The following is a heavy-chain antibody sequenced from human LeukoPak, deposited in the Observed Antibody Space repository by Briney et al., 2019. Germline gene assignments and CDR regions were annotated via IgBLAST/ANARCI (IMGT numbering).Heavy chain of an antibody. J-gene: IGHJ4*02. CDR2: IHPSGST. V-gene: IGHV4-34*01. Sequence: PSETLSLTCAIYGGSFSHYYWSWIRQPPGKGLEWVGDIHPSGSTSFNPSLESRVSISKDTSKNQFSLKLTSVTAADTAVYYCSRGSDESKTGDYWGQGTLVTVSS. D-gene: IGHD6-25*01. CDR3: SRGSDESKTGDY. CDR1: GGSFSHYY.